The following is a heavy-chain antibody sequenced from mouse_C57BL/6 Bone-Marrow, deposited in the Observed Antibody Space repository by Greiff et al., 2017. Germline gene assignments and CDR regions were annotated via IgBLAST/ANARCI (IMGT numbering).Heavy chain of an antibody. Sequence: QVHVKQPGAELVKPGASVKMSCKASGYTFTSYWITWVKQRPGQGLAWIGDIYPGSGSTNYNEKFKSKATLTVDTSSSTAYMQLSSLTSEDSAVYYCARIYYGSFTFAYWGQGTLVTVSA. D-gene: IGHD1-1*01. CDR2: IYPGSGST. CDR3: ARIYYGSFTFAY. V-gene: IGHV1-55*01. CDR1: GYTFTSYW. J-gene: IGHJ3*01.